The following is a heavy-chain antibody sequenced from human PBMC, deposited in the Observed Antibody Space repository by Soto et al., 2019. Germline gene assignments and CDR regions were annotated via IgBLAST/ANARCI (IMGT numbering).Heavy chain of an antibody. CDR3: ARRRSGWSFDF. CDR1: GYSFTGYR. J-gene: IGHJ4*02. D-gene: IGHD6-19*01. V-gene: IGHV5-51*01. CDR2: IYPGDSDT. Sequence: GESLKISCNASGYSFTGYRIAWVRQMPGKGLEWMGIIYPGDSDTSYSPSFQGQVTISADNSISTVYLQWSSLKASDTAIYYCARRRSGWSFDFWGQGTLVTVS.